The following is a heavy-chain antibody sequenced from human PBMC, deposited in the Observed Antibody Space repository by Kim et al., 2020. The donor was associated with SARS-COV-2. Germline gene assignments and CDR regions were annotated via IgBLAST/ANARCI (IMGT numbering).Heavy chain of an antibody. D-gene: IGHD3-10*01. CDR2: ISAYNGNI. J-gene: IGHJ4*02. V-gene: IGHV1-18*04. Sequence: ASVKVSCKTSGFTFTNYVISWVRQAPGQGLEWVAWISAYNGNINFAENFQGRVSMTTDTSTSTAYMEVRSLRFDDTAMYYCARLDAGGYSASYWGQGTLVTVSS. CDR1: GFTFTNYV. CDR3: ARLDAGGYSASY.